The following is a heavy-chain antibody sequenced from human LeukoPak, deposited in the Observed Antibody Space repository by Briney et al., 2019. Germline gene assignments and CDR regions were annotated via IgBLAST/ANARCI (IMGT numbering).Heavy chain of an antibody. CDR1: GFTFSSYS. CDR2: ISSSSSYI. D-gene: IGHD2-21*02. Sequence: GGSLRLSCAASGFTFSSYSMNWVRQAPGKGLEWVSIISSSSSYIYYADSVKGRFTISRDNAKNALYLQMNSLRVEDTAVYYCARDGRCGGDCYASWGQGTLVTVSS. V-gene: IGHV3-21*01. CDR3: ARDGRCGGDCYAS. J-gene: IGHJ4*02.